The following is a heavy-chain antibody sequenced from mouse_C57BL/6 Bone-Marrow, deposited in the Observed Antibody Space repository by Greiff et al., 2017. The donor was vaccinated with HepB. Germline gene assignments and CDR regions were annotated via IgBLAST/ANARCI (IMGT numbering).Heavy chain of an antibody. Sequence: QVHVKQSGAELARPGASVKLSCKASGYTFTSYGISWVKQRTGQGLEWIGEIYPRSGNTYYNEKFKGKATLTADKSSSTAYMELRSLTSEDSAVYFCGRARYDRTFDYWGQGTTLTVSS. J-gene: IGHJ2*01. CDR3: GRARYDRTFDY. CDR2: IYPRSGNT. V-gene: IGHV1-81*01. CDR1: GYTFTSYG. D-gene: IGHD2-14*01.